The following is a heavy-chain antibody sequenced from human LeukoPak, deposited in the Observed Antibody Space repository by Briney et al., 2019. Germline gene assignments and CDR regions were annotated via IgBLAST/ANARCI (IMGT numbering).Heavy chain of an antibody. Sequence: GGSLRLSCAASGFTFSSYSMNWVRQAPGKGLEWVSSITSSSRYIYYADSVKGRFTISRDNAKNSLYLQMNSLRAEDTAVYYCARHVVAVGFDYWGQGTLVTVSS. V-gene: IGHV3-21*01. CDR3: ARHVVAVGFDY. D-gene: IGHD3-22*01. J-gene: IGHJ4*02. CDR1: GFTFSSYS. CDR2: ITSSSRYI.